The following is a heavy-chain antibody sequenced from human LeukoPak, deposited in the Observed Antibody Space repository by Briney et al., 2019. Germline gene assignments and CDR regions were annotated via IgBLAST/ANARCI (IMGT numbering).Heavy chain of an antibody. CDR3: ASSRDSSLDY. CDR2: IYYSGST. J-gene: IGHJ4*02. CDR1: GVSVSSGYY. V-gene: IGHV4-31*03. D-gene: IGHD2-21*02. Sequence: SETLSLTCTVSGVSVSSGYYWSWIRQHPGKGLEYIGYIYYSGSTYYNPSLRSRVTISEDTSKNQFSLELTSVTAADTAVYFCASSRDSSLDYWGQGTPVTVSS.